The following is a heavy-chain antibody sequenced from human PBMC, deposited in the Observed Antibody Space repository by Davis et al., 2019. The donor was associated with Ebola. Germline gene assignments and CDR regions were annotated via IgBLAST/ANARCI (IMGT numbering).Heavy chain of an antibody. V-gene: IGHV3-7*01. CDR3: ARERWLRGYYFDY. Sequence: GESLKISCAASGFTFSSYWMSWVRQAPGKGLEWVANIKQDGSEKYYVDSVKDRFTISRDNAKNSLYLQMNSLRAEDTAVYYCARERWLRGYYFDYWGQGTLVTVSS. J-gene: IGHJ4*02. D-gene: IGHD5-12*01. CDR1: GFTFSSYW. CDR2: IKQDGSEK.